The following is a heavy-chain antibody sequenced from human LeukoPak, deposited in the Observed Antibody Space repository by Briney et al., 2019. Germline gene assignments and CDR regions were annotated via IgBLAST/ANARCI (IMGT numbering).Heavy chain of an antibody. CDR3: AKPHQQLGYYYYYMDV. CDR2: IRYDGSNK. V-gene: IGHV3-30*02. D-gene: IGHD6-13*01. CDR1: GFTFSSYG. Sequence: GGSLRLSCAASGFTFSSYGMHWVRQAPGKGLEWVAFIRYDGSNKYYADSVKGRFTISRDNSKNTLYLQMNSLRAEDTAVYYCAKPHQQLGYYYYYMDVWGKGTTVTISS. J-gene: IGHJ6*03.